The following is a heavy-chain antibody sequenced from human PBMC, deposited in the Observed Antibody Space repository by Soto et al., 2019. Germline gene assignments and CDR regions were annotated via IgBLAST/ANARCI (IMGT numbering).Heavy chain of an antibody. CDR1: GGSISSYY. Sequence: QVQLRESGPGLVKPSETLSLTCTVSGGSISSYYWSWIRQPPGKGLEWIGYIYYSGSTNYNPSLKSRVTISVDTSKNQFSLKLSSVTAADTAVYYCARAASWFDPWGQGTLVTVSS. CDR3: ARAASWFDP. J-gene: IGHJ5*02. CDR2: IYYSGST. V-gene: IGHV4-59*01.